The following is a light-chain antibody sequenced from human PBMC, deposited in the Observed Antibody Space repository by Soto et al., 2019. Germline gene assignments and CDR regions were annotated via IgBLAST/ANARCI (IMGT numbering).Light chain of an antibody. J-gene: IGKJ1*01. Sequence: EIVMTQSPVTLLMSPGEKATLSCRASQSVSSYLAWYQQKPGQAPRLLIYGASTRATGIPARFSGSGSGTEFTLTISSLQSEDFAVYYCQQYDNWPQTFGQGTKVDIK. CDR1: QSVSSY. CDR2: GAS. CDR3: QQYDNWPQT. V-gene: IGKV3-15*01.